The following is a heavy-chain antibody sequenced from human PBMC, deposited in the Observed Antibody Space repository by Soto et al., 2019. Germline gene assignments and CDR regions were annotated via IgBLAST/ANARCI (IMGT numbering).Heavy chain of an antibody. CDR3: VPLNPSKPLGFGVVSPHDY. V-gene: IGHV3-48*03. CDR2: ISSSGSTI. J-gene: IGHJ4*02. D-gene: IGHD3-3*01. Sequence: QPGGSLRLSCAASGFTFSSYEMNWVRQAPGKGLEWVSYISSSGSTIYYADSVKGRFTISRDNAKNSLYLQMNSLRAEDTAVYYCVPLNPSKPLGFGVVSPHDYWGQGTLVTVSS. CDR1: GFTFSSYE.